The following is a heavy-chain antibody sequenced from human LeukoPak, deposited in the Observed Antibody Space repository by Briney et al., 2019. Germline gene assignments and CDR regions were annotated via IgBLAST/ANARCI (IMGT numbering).Heavy chain of an antibody. CDR2: IYTSGST. J-gene: IGHJ4*02. D-gene: IGHD4/OR15-4a*01. CDR3: ARGKLTENFDY. Sequence: SETLSLTCTVSGGSISSGSYYWSWIRQPAGKGLEWIGRIYTSGSTYYNPSLKSRVTISVDTSKNQFSLKLSSVTAADTAVYYCARGKLTENFDYWGQGTLVTVSS. V-gene: IGHV4-61*02. CDR1: GGSISSGSYY.